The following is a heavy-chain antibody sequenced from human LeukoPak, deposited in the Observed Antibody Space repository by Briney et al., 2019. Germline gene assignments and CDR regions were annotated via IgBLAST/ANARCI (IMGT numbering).Heavy chain of an antibody. CDR3: SGENGAFSPFGY. J-gene: IGHJ4*02. CDR1: GCSISNTNW. CDR2: ISLTGLT. V-gene: IGHV4-4*02. D-gene: IGHD2-8*01. Sequence: PSGTLCLTCGVSGCSISNTNWWCWVRQPPGQGLEWIGEISLTGLTHYNPSLESRVTVSLGKSKNQLSLNLTSVTAADTAVYYCSGENGAFSPFGYWGQGILVTV.